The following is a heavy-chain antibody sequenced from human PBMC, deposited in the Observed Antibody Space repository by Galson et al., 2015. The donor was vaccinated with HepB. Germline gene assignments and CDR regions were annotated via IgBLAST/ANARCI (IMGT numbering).Heavy chain of an antibody. CDR3: ARDLMVRGVITVPDY. V-gene: IGHV3-21*01. Sequence: SLRLSCAASGFTFSSYSMNWVRQAPGKGLEWVSSISSSSSYIYYADSVKGRFTISRDNAKNSLYLQMNSLRAEDTAVYYCARDLMVRGVITVPDYRGQGTLVTVSS. J-gene: IGHJ4*02. CDR1: GFTFSSYS. D-gene: IGHD3-10*01. CDR2: ISSSSSYI.